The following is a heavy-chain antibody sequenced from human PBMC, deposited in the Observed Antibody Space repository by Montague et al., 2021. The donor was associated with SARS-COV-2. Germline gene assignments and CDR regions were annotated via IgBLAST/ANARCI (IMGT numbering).Heavy chain of an antibody. CDR2: IFYTGST. CDR3: ARRRLDFYDSRHWFDP. CDR1: GGSMYIYGSHYC. D-gene: IGHD3-22*01. V-gene: IGHV4-39*01. Sequence: SETLSLTCTASGGSMYIYGSHYCWDWIRQPPGKGLEWIGTIFYTGSTIYNSSLKSRVTISIDTSKNQYSLELNSVTAADTAVYYCARRRLDFYDSRHWFDPWGQGALVTVPS. J-gene: IGHJ5*02.